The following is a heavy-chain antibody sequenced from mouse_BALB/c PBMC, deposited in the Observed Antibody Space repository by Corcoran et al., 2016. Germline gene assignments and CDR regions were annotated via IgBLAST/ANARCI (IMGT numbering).Heavy chain of an antibody. V-gene: IGHV1-7*01. D-gene: IGHD4-1*01. CDR1: GYTFTSYW. J-gene: IGHJ3*01. CDR2: INPSTGYT. CDR3: ARGWLTGTFAY. Sequence: QVQLQQSGAELAKPGASVKMSYKASGYTFTSYWMHWVKQRPGQGLEWIGYINPSTGYTEYNQKFKDKATLTADKSSSTAYMQLSSLTSEDSAVYYCARGWLTGTFAYWGQGTLVTVS.